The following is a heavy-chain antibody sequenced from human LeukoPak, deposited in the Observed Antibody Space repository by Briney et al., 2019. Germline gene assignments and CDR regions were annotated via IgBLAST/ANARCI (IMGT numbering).Heavy chain of an antibody. CDR3: ARDHTVGQWPTHFDY. D-gene: IGHD6-19*01. CDR1: GFTFSSHW. Sequence: QAGGSLRLSCAASGFTFSSHWTNWVRQAPGKGLEWVVNIKQDGSEKYYVDSVKGRFTISRDNAKNSLYLQMNSLRADDTAVYYCARDHTVGQWPTHFDYWGQGTLVTVSS. V-gene: IGHV3-7*01. CDR2: IKQDGSEK. J-gene: IGHJ4*02.